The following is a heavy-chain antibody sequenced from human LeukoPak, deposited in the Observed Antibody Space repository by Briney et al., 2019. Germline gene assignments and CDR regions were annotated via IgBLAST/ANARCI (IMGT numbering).Heavy chain of an antibody. V-gene: IGHV1-69*13. CDR1: GGTFSSYA. J-gene: IGHJ4*02. D-gene: IGHD3-3*01. Sequence: SVKVSCKASGGTFSSYAISWVRQAPGQGLEWMGGIIPIFGTANYAQKFQGRVTITADESTSTAYMELSSLRSEDTAVYYCATQAAEYYDFYRHLDYWGQGTLVTVSS. CDR3: ATQAAEYYDFYRHLDY. CDR2: IIPIFGTA.